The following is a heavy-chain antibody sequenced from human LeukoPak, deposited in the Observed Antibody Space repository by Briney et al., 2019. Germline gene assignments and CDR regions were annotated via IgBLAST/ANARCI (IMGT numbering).Heavy chain of an antibody. CDR3: AKDRGGWPPDYFDY. D-gene: IGHD6-19*01. V-gene: IGHV3-9*01. CDR2: ISWNSGSI. J-gene: IGHJ4*02. CDR1: GFTFDDYA. Sequence: GGSLRLSCAASGFTFDDYAMHWVRQAPGKGLEWVSGISWNSGSIGYADSVKGRFTISRDNAKNSLYLQMNSLRAEDTALYYCAKDRGGWPPDYFDYWGQGTLVTVSS.